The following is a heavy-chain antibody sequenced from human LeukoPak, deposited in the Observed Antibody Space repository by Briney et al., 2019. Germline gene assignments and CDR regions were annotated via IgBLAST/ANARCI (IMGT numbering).Heavy chain of an antibody. CDR3: AELGITMIGGV. CDR1: GFTFSSYS. CDR2: ISSSSSYI. V-gene: IGHV3-21*01. D-gene: IGHD3-10*02. Sequence: GGSLRLSCAASGFTFSSYSMNWVRQAPGKGVEWVSSISSSSSYIYYADSVKGRFTISRDNAKNSLYLQMNSLRAEDTAVYYCAELGITMIGGVWGKGTTVTISS. J-gene: IGHJ6*04.